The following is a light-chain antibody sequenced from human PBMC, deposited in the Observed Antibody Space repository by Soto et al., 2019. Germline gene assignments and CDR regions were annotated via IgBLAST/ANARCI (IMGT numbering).Light chain of an antibody. CDR1: QSISSW. CDR2: DTF. V-gene: IGKV1-5*01. CDR3: QQYNSYSPLT. J-gene: IGKJ4*01. Sequence: DIQMTQSPSTLSASVGDRVTITCRASQSISSWLAWYQQKPGKAPKLLMFDTFSLESGVPSRFSGSRSGTEFTLTISSLQPADYATYYCQQYNSYSPLTSGGGTMVDIK.